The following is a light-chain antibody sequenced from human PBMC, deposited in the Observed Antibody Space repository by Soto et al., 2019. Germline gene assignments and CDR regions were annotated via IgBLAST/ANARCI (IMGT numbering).Light chain of an antibody. Sequence: DIQMTQSPSSLSASVGDRVTITCRSSHDISDYLTWYHKRPGNAPKVLVYGASSLQSGVPSRFSGSGVWTDFTLTITDLQPEDFGTYFCQQSYSNVITFGQGTRLEI. V-gene: IGKV1-39*01. CDR1: HDISDY. CDR2: GAS. CDR3: QQSYSNVIT. J-gene: IGKJ5*01.